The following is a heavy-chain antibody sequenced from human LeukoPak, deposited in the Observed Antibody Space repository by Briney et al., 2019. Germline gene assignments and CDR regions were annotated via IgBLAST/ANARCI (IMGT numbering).Heavy chain of an antibody. CDR1: GYTFTSYY. V-gene: IGHV1-46*01. D-gene: IGHD4-23*01. J-gene: IGHJ3*02. CDR2: INPSGGST. Sequence: ASVKVSCKASGYTFTSYYMHWVRQAPGQGLEWMGIINPSGGSTSYAQKFQGRVTVTRDMSTSTVCMELSSLRSEDTAVYSCARDLYGANSGAFDIWGQGTMVTVSS. CDR3: ARDLYGANSGAFDI.